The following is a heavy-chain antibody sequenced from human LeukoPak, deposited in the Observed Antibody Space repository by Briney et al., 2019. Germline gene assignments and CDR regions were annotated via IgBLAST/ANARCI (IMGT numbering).Heavy chain of an antibody. J-gene: IGHJ4*02. D-gene: IGHD3-22*01. Sequence: SETLSLTCTVSGDSISSRVYYWGWLRQPPGKGLEWIGSVYYTGTTYYNPSLKSRVTVSVDTSKNQFSLKLSSVTAADTAMYYCARAAMIVVADGDYFDYWGQGTLVTVSS. CDR3: ARAAMIVVADGDYFDY. CDR1: GDSISSRVYY. V-gene: IGHV4-39*07. CDR2: VYYTGTT.